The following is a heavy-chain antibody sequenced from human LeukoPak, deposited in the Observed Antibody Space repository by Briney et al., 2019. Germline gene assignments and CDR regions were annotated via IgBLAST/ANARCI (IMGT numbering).Heavy chain of an antibody. CDR3: ARVPVTGILGRNFDY. V-gene: IGHV4-34*01. J-gene: IGHJ4*02. Sequence: SETLSLTCAVYGGSFSGYYWSWIRQPPGKGLEWIGEINHSGSTNYNPSLKSRVTISVDKSQNQFSLNLSSVTAADTAVYYCARVPVTGILGRNFDYWGQGTLVTVSS. CDR1: GGSFSGYY. CDR2: INHSGST. D-gene: IGHD2-21*02.